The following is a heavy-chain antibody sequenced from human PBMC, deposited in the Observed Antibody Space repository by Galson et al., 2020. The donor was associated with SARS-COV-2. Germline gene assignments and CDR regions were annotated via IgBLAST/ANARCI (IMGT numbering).Heavy chain of an antibody. J-gene: IGHJ5*02. D-gene: IGHD3-9*01. V-gene: IGHV4-59*01. Sequence: ASETLSLTCTVSGGSISSYYWSWIRQPPGKGLEWIGYIYYSGSTNYNPSLKRRVTISVDTSKNQFSLKLSSVTAAGTAVFYCARWVLRRVRDYYVILTGPLGPNWFDPWGQGALVTVSS. CDR1: GGSISSYY. CDR2: IYYSGST. CDR3: ARWVLRRVRDYYVILTGPLGPNWFDP.